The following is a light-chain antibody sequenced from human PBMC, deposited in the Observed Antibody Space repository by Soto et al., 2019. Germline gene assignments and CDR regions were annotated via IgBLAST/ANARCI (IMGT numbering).Light chain of an antibody. CDR3: QQYGNSPLT. Sequence: TLLTQSPGTLSLSPGESATLFCRASQSVSARNLAWYQQKPGQPPRLLVYGASYRATGVPDRFSGSGSGTDFTLTITRLEPEDFAMFYCQQYGNSPLTFGGGTKVDIK. J-gene: IGKJ4*01. CDR1: QSVSARN. CDR2: GAS. V-gene: IGKV3-20*01.